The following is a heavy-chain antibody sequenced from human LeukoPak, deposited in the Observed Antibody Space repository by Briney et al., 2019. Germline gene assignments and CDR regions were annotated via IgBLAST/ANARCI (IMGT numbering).Heavy chain of an antibody. CDR3: LSWSAFDF. CDR2: IKEDESEK. J-gene: IGHJ3*01. D-gene: IGHD6-13*01. V-gene: IGHV3-7*01. Sequence: GGSLRLSCAASGFTFSTYLMSWVRQAPGKGLEWVADIKEDESEKYYVDSVKGRFIISRDNAKNSVSLHMNRLSVEDTAVYYFLSWSAFDFWGRGTMVTVSS. CDR1: GFTFSTYL.